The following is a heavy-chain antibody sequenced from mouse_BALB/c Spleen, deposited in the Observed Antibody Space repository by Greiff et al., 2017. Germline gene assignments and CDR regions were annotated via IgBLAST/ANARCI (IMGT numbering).Heavy chain of an antibody. J-gene: IGHJ3*01. CDR1: GYTFTDYN. D-gene: IGHD2-2*01. CDR3: ARDGYDPSFAY. Sequence: EVKLQESGPELVKPGASVKISCKASGYTFTDYNMHWVKQSHGKSLEWIGYIYPYNGGTGYNQKFKSKATLTVDNSSSTAYMELRSLTSEDSAVYYCARDGYDPSFAYWGQGTLVTVSA. CDR2: IYPYNGGT. V-gene: IGHV1S29*02.